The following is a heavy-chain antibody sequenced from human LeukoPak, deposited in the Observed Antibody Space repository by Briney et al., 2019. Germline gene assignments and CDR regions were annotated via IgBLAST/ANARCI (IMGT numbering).Heavy chain of an antibody. J-gene: IGHJ4*02. CDR2: IKPDGSEK. V-gene: IGHV3-7*01. CDR3: ARSRDYSFDY. D-gene: IGHD4-11*01. CDR1: GFIFSNHW. Sequence: GGSLRLSCAASGFIFSNHWMSWVRQAPGKGPEWVANIKPDGSEKYYVDSVRGRFSISRGNAKKSLYLQMNSLRAEDTAVYYCARSRDYSFDYWGQGTLVSVSS.